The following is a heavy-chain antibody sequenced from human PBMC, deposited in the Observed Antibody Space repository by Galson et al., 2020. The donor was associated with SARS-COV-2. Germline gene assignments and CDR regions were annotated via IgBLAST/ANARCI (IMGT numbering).Heavy chain of an antibody. CDR3: AREQYSSGSGVDV. D-gene: IGHD6-19*01. J-gene: IGHJ6*02. Sequence: SETLSLTSTVSGGSISSSSYYWGWIRQPPGKGLEWIGSIYYSGSTYYNPSLKSRVTISVDTSKNQFSLKLSSVTAADTAVYYCAREQYSSGSGVDVWGQGTTVTVSS. CDR1: GGSISSSSYY. CDR2: IYYSGST. V-gene: IGHV4-39*07.